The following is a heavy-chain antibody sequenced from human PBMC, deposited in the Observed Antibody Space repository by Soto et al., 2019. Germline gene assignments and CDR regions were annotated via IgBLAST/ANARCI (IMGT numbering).Heavy chain of an antibody. CDR2: ISSDGRNE. CDR1: GFTFTKYG. J-gene: IGHJ4*02. D-gene: IGHD3-3*01. CDR3: AKAMFYDFWSSLDN. Sequence: PGGSLRLSCAAPGFTFTKYGMHWVRQAPGKGLEWVAVISSDGRNEYYADSVKGRFTISRGNSKNTLYLQMDSLRAEDTAVYYCAKAMFYDFWSSLDNWGQGTPVTVSS. V-gene: IGHV3-30*18.